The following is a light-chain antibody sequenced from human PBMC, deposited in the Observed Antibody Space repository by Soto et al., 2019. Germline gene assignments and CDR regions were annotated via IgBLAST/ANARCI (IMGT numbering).Light chain of an antibody. CDR2: DAS. J-gene: IGKJ4*01. V-gene: IGKV3-20*01. Sequence: EIVLTQSPGTLSLSPGERATLSCRASQSITSSYLAWYQQKPGQAPRLLIHDASIRATGIPDRFSGSGSGTDFTLTISRLEPEDFAVYYCQQYCSSVLTFGGGTKVEIK. CDR3: QQYCSSVLT. CDR1: QSITSSY.